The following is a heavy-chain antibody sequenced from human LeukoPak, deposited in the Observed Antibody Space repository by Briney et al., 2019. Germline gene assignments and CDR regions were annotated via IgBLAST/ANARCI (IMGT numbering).Heavy chain of an antibody. CDR3: ARGLDQPPNKRFDY. CDR1: GGSFSGYY. CDR2: INHSGST. Sequence: SETLSLTCAVYGGSFSGYYWSWIRQPPGKGLEWIGEINHSGSTNYNPSLKSRVTISVDTSKNQFSLKLSSVTAADTAVYYCARGLDQPPNKRFDYWGQGTLVTVSS. D-gene: IGHD2-2*01. J-gene: IGHJ4*02. V-gene: IGHV4-34*01.